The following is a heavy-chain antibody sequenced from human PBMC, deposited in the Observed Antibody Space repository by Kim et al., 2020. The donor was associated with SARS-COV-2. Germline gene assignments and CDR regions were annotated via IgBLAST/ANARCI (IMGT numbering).Heavy chain of an antibody. CDR3: ATMVRGSGMDV. CDR1: GFPFDDYA. V-gene: IGHV3-9*01. CDR2: ISWNSGSI. Sequence: GGSLRLSCAASGFPFDDYAMHWVRQAPGKGLEWVSGISWNSGSIGYADSVKGRFTISRDNAKNSLYLQMNSLRAEDTALYYCATMVRGSGMDVCGQGTTV. J-gene: IGHJ6*02. D-gene: IGHD3-10*01.